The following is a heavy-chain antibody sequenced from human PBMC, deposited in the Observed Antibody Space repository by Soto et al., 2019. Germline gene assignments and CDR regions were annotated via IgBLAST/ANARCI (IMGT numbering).Heavy chain of an antibody. Sequence: SVKVSCKASGGTFSSYTITWVRQAPGQGLEWMGGITPMFGTPNYAQKFRGRVTITADESTGTAYMEMRSLRSEDTAMYFCARDGTLYDSRAYYYLYWGQGTLVTVSS. CDR2: ITPMFGTP. CDR3: ARDGTLYDSRAYYYLY. D-gene: IGHD3-22*01. CDR1: GGTFSSYT. V-gene: IGHV1-69*13. J-gene: IGHJ4*02.